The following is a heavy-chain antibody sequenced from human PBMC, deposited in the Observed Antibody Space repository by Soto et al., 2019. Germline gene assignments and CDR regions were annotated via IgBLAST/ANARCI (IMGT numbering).Heavy chain of an antibody. J-gene: IGHJ6*03. Sequence: PSETLSLTCVVSGGSLSDYFWXWIRQPPGMALEWIGEINHLGSINYNPSLKGRVTMSVDTSKNQFSLTLNSVTAADTATYYCARGGISHWAYFYYMDVWDRGTTVTVSS. V-gene: IGHV4-34*01. CDR1: GGSLSDYF. CDR3: ARGGISHWAYFYYMDV. CDR2: INHLGSI. D-gene: IGHD2-21*01.